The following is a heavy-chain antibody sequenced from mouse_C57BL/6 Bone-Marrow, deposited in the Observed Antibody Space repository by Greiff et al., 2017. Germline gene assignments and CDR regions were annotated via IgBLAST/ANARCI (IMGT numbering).Heavy chain of an antibody. CDR3: AGGDYNYGGAWFAY. V-gene: IGHV5-17*01. CDR2: ISSGSSTI. D-gene: IGHD2-12*01. Sequence: EVMLVESGGGLVKPGGSLKLSCAASGFTFSDYGMHWVRQAPEKGLEWVAYISSGSSTIYYAVTVKGRFTLSRDNATNTVFLQLTSLRSEDTAMCYCAGGDYNYGGAWFAYWGQGTLVTVSA. CDR1: GFTFSDYG. J-gene: IGHJ3*01.